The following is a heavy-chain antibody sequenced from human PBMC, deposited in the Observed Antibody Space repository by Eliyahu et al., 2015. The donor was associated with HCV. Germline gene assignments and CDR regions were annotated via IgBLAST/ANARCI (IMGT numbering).Heavy chain of an antibody. CDR1: GFTLGTYA. D-gene: IGHD2-21*02. Sequence: EVQLLESGGGLVQPGGSLXLSCAASGFTLGTYAMSWVRQAPGKGLEWISDISGTGASTFYADSVKGRFTISRDNSKNTLYLQMNSLRAEDTAVYYCVKDYCGGDCYLFDWGQGTLVTVSS. CDR3: VKDYCGGDCYLFD. J-gene: IGHJ4*02. V-gene: IGHV3-23*01. CDR2: ISGTGAST.